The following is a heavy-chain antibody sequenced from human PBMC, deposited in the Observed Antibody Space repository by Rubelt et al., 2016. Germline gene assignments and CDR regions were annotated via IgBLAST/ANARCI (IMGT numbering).Heavy chain of an antibody. Sequence: VQLVESGGGLVQPGGSLRLSCSASGFTFSTYGMHWIRQAPGKGLAYVSAITGDGGSTYYADSVRGRFTISRDNAKNSLFLQMNSLRAEDTAVYYCARANRGYTYGYYFDYWGQGTLVTVSS. CDR1: GFTFSTYG. D-gene: IGHD5-18*01. J-gene: IGHJ4*02. CDR2: ITGDGGST. CDR3: ARANRGYTYGYYFDY. V-gene: IGHV3-64*04.